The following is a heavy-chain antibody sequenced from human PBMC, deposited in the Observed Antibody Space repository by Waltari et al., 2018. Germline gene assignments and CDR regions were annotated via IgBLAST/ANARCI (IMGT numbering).Heavy chain of an antibody. CDR1: GFTFSSYA. J-gene: IGHJ4*02. Sequence: QVQLVESGGGVVQPGRSLRLSCAASGFTFSSYAMHWVRQAPGKGLEWVAVISYDGSNKYYADSVKGRFTISRDKSKNTLYLQMNSLRAEDTAVYYCARVTTLRRGYFDYWGQGTLVTVSS. V-gene: IGHV3-30-3*01. D-gene: IGHD4-17*01. CDR2: ISYDGSNK. CDR3: ARVTTLRRGYFDY.